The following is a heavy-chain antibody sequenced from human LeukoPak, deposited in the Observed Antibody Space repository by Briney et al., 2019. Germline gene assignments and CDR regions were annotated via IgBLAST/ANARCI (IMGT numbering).Heavy chain of an antibody. CDR3: ARHDVYCSGGSCSYDY. D-gene: IGHD2-15*01. J-gene: IGHJ4*02. CDR1: GGSLSSSSYY. Sequence: SETLSLTCTVSGGSLSSSSYYWVWIRQPPGKGLEGVGCIYYSWSTYYNPSLKSRVTISVDTSKNHFSLKLSSVTAADTAVYYCARHDVYCSGGSCSYDYWGQGTLVTVSS. V-gene: IGHV4-39*01. CDR2: IYYSWST.